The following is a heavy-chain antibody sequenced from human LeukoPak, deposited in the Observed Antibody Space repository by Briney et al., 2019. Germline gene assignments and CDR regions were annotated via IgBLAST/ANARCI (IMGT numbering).Heavy chain of an antibody. CDR1: GFTFSSYA. CDR3: AKDPPSIAARLYYYYGMDV. CDR2: ISGSGGST. V-gene: IGHV3-23*01. D-gene: IGHD6-6*01. Sequence: GGSLRLSCAASGFTFSSYAMSWVRQAPGKGLEWVSAISGSGGSTYYADSVKGRFTISRDNSKNTLYLQMNSLRAEDTAVYYCAKDPPSIAARLYYYYGMDVCGQGTTVTVSS. J-gene: IGHJ6*02.